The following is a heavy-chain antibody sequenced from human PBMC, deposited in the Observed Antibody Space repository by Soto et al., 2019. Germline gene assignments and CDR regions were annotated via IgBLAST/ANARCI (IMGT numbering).Heavy chain of an antibody. CDR3: AKDPAEWFGELMGAFDI. J-gene: IGHJ3*02. CDR2: ISGSGGST. V-gene: IGHV3-23*01. CDR1: GFTFSSYA. D-gene: IGHD3-10*01. Sequence: EVQLLESGGGLVQPGGSLRLSCAASGFTFSSYAMSWVRQAPGKGLEWVSAISGSGGSTYYADSVKGRFTISRDHSKKTLYLQMNSLRAEDTAVYYCAKDPAEWFGELMGAFDIWGQGTMVTVSS.